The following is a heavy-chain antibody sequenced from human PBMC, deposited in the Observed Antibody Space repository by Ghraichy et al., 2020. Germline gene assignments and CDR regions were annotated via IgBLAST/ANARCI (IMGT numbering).Heavy chain of an antibody. CDR2: IWYDGSNK. J-gene: IGHJ4*02. D-gene: IGHD3-9*01. CDR1: GFTFSSYG. V-gene: IGHV3-33*01. Sequence: AGSLRLSCAASGFTFSSYGMHWVRQAPGKGLEWVAVIWYDGSNKYYADSVKGRFTISRDNSKNTLYLQMNSLRAEDTAVYYCARDAKHSTIFPTLIKNWGQGTLVTVSS. CDR3: ARDAKHSTIFPTLIKN.